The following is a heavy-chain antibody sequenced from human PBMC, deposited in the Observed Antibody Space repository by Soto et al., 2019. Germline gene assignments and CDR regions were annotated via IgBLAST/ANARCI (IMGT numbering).Heavy chain of an antibody. Sequence: QVPLVESGGGVVQPGRSLRLSCAASGFTFSSYAMHWVRQAPGKGLEWVAVISYDGSNKYYADSVKGRFTISRDNSKNTLYLQMNSLRAEDTAVYYCARDCCRYGSGSYYPDYWGQGTLVTVSS. D-gene: IGHD3-10*01. V-gene: IGHV3-30-3*01. CDR3: ARDCCRYGSGSYYPDY. J-gene: IGHJ4*02. CDR2: ISYDGSNK. CDR1: GFTFSSYA.